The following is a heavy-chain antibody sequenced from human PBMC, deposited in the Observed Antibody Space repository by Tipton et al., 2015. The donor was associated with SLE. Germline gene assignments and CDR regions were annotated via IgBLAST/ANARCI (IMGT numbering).Heavy chain of an antibody. CDR2: VSGSGVTT. CDR1: GFTFSSYA. Sequence: SLRLSCAASGFTFSSYAMTWVRQAPGKGLEWVSAVSGSGVTTYYADSVKGRFTISRDNAKNSLYLQMNSLRAEDTAVYYCARDGPLRFLEWLSSMGYYYGMDVWGQGTTVTVSS. D-gene: IGHD3-3*01. J-gene: IGHJ6*02. V-gene: IGHV3-23*01. CDR3: ARDGPLRFLEWLSSMGYYYGMDV.